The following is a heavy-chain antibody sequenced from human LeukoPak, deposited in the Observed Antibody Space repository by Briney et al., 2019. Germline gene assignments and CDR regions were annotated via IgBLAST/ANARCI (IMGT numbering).Heavy chain of an antibody. CDR1: GGTFSSYA. D-gene: IGHD3-10*01. CDR3: ARRGATMVRGYYFDY. Sequence: ASVKVSCKASGGTFSSYAISWVRQAPGQGLEWMGGIIPIFGTANYAQKFQGRVTITADESTSTAYMELSSLRSEGTAVYYCARRGATMVRGYYFDYWGQGTLVTVSS. V-gene: IGHV1-69*13. CDR2: IIPIFGTA. J-gene: IGHJ4*02.